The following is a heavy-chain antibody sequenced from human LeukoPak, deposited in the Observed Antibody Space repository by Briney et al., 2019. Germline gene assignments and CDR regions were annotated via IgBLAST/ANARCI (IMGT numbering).Heavy chain of an antibody. CDR3: AAFRSYHSYYYYYYGMDV. V-gene: IGHV1-8*01. J-gene: IGHJ6*02. D-gene: IGHD3-16*02. CDR2: MNPNSGNT. CDR1: GYTFTSYD. Sequence: ASVKVSCKASGYTFTSYDINWVRQATGQGLEWMGWMNPNSGNTGYAQKFQGRVTMTRNTSISTAYMELSSLRSEDTAVYYCAAFRSYHSYYYYYYGMDVWGQGTTVTVSS.